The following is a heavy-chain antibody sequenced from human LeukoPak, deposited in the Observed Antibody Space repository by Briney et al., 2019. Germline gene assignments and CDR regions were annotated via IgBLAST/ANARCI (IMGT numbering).Heavy chain of an antibody. J-gene: IGHJ3*02. CDR1: GGSLSAYY. CDR3: ARGSPTGLGDHDAFDI. V-gene: IGHV4-34*01. CDR2: INHSGIT. Sequence: PSETLSLTCGISGGSLSAYYWNWIRQPPGKGREWIGEINHSGITDHNPSLKSRVTISLDTSKNQFSLKLSSVTAADTAVYYCARGSPTGLGDHDAFDIWGQGTMVTVSS. D-gene: IGHD3-16*01.